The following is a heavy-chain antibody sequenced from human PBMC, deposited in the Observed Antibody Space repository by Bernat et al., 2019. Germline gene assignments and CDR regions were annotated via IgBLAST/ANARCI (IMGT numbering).Heavy chain of an antibody. Sequence: QVQLVQSGAEVKKPGSSVKVSCKASGGTFSSYTISWVRQAPGQGLEWMGRIIPILGIANYAQKFQGRVTITADKSTSTAYMELSSLRSEDTAVYYCARDYYDSSGYEGGSMQFDYWGQGTLVTVSS. V-gene: IGHV1-69*02. CDR3: ARDYYDSSGYEGGSMQFDY. D-gene: IGHD3-22*01. CDR1: GGTFSSYT. J-gene: IGHJ4*02. CDR2: IIPILGIA.